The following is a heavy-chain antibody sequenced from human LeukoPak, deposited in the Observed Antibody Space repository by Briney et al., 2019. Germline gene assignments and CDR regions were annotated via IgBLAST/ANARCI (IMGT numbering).Heavy chain of an antibody. D-gene: IGHD4-17*01. CDR2: IKQDGSEK. J-gene: IGHJ6*03. Sequence: PGGSLRLSCAASGFTFTSYWLSWVRQAPGKGLEWVANIKQDGSEKNYVDSVKGRFTISRDDAKNSLYLQMNSLRAEDTAVYYCARDPYNGYYGDDYYYYMDVWGKGTTVTISS. V-gene: IGHV3-7*01. CDR1: GFTFTSYW. CDR3: ARDPYNGYYGDDYYYYMDV.